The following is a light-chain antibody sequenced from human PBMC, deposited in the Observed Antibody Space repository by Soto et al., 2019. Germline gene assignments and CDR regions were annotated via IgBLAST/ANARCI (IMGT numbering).Light chain of an antibody. Sequence: DIQMTQSPSSLSASVGDRVSITCRASQSIAYYLNWFQQKPGKAPKLLIYASSNLQSGVPSRLSGSGSGTDFTLTISSLQPEDFATYYGQQSSISPMYTFGQGTKLYVK. CDR1: QSIAYY. CDR3: QQSSISPMYT. CDR2: ASS. J-gene: IGKJ2*01. V-gene: IGKV1-39*01.